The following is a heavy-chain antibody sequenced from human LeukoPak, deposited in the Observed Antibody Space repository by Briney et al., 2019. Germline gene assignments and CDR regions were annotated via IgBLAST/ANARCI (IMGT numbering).Heavy chain of an antibody. V-gene: IGHV4-31*03. D-gene: IGHD3-10*01. CDR3: ARGRFYGFSGDS. J-gene: IGHJ4*02. CDR1: GGAIGSDGYY. CDR2: IYYSGSA. Sequence: SETLSLTCSVSGGAIGSDGYYWNWIRQHPGKGLEWIGYIYYSGSASYNPSPKSRVTISVDTSKNQFSLRLSSVTAADTAVYYCARGRFYGFSGDSWGQGSLVTVSS.